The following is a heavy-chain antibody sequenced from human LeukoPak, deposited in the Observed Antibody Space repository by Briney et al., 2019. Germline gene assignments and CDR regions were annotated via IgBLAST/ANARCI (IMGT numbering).Heavy chain of an antibody. J-gene: IGHJ4*02. CDR1: GFTFSSYG. CDR3: AKALPTHYYDILTGFDY. D-gene: IGHD3-9*01. V-gene: IGHV3-30*02. CDR2: IRYDGSNK. Sequence: GESLRLSCAASGFTFSSYGMHWVRQAPGKGLEWVAFIRYDGSNKYYADSVKGRFTISRDNSKNTLYLQMNSLRAEDTAVYYCAKALPTHYYDILTGFDYWGQGTLVTVSS.